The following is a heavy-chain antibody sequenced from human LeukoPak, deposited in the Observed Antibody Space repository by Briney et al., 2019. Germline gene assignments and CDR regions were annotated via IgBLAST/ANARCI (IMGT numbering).Heavy chain of an antibody. J-gene: IGHJ4*02. CDR1: GFIFSDYY. CDR3: ARVGSIAAAGTPDY. Sequence: GGSLRLSCAASGFIFSDYYMTWIRQAPGKGLEWLSYISGSGSDTNYADSVKGRFTTSRDNAKNSLYLQMNSLRAEDTAAYYCARVGSIAAAGTPDYWGQGTLVTVSS. D-gene: IGHD6-13*01. V-gene: IGHV3-11*06. CDR2: ISGSGSDT.